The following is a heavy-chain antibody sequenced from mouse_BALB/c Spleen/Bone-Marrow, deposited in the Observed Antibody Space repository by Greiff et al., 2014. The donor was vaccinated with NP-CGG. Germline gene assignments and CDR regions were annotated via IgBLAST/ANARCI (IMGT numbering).Heavy chain of an antibody. J-gene: IGHJ2*01. D-gene: IGHD4-1*01. CDR3: TRRGNWEDFDY. CDR2: ISSGSSPI. Sequence: EVNLVESGGGLVQPGGSRKLSCAASGFTFSSFGMHWVRQAPEKGLEWVAYISSGSSPIFYADTVKGRFTISRDNPKNTLFLQMTSLRSEDTAIYYCTRRGNWEDFDYWGQGTTLTVSS. V-gene: IGHV5-17*02. CDR1: GFTFSSFG.